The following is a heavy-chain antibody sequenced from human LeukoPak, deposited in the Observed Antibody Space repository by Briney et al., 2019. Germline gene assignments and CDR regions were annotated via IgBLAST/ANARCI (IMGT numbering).Heavy chain of an antibody. CDR2: IYYSGST. Sequence: ASETLSLTCTVSGVSVSSGSHYWSWIRQPPGKGLEWIGYIYYSGSTNYNPSLKSRVTISVDTSKNQFSLKPSSVTAADTAVYYCSGYYYYYGMDVWGQGTTVTVSS. V-gene: IGHV4-61*01. J-gene: IGHJ6*02. CDR1: GVSVSSGSHY. CDR3: SGYYYYYGMDV.